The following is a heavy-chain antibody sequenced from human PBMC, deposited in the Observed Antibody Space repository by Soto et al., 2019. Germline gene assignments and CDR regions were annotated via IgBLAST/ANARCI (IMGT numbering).Heavy chain of an antibody. D-gene: IGHD6-13*01. CDR1: NGSFSAYF. CDR2: IRHTGST. Sequence: QVQLQQWGAGLLKPSETLSLTCAVYNGSFSAYFWTWIRQPPGKGLEWIGEIRHTGSTNYNPSLRSRVTISVDTSKNQFYLRLSSVTAADTAVYFCARGRRATGAQNWFDPWGQGTLVTVSS. V-gene: IGHV4-34*01. J-gene: IGHJ5*02. CDR3: ARGRRATGAQNWFDP.